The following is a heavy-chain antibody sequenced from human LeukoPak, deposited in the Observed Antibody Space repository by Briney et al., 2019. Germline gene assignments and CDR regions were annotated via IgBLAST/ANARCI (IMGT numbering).Heavy chain of an antibody. CDR3: ARGTRGPYSSSWSHPWVY. CDR1: GGTFSSYA. CDR2: IIPIFGTA. D-gene: IGHD6-13*01. J-gene: IGHJ4*02. Sequence: SVKVSCKASGGTFSSYAISWVRQAPGQGLEWMGGIIPIFGTANYAQKFQGRVTITADESTSTAYMELSSLRSEDTAVYYCARGTRGPYSSSWSHPWVYWGQGTLVTVSS. V-gene: IGHV1-69*01.